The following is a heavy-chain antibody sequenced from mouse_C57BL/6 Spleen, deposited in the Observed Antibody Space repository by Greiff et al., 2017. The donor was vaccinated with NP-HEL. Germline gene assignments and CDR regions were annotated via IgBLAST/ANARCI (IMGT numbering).Heavy chain of an antibody. CDR3: ARGMKMDY. V-gene: IGHV3-6*01. J-gene: IGHJ4*01. CDR2: ISYDGSN. Sequence: ESGPGLVKPSQSLSLTCSVTGYSITSGYYWNWIRQFPGNKLEWMGYISYDGSNNYNPSLKNRISITRDTSKNQFFLKLNSVTTEDTATYYCARGMKMDYWGQGTSVTVSS. CDR1: GYSITSGYY.